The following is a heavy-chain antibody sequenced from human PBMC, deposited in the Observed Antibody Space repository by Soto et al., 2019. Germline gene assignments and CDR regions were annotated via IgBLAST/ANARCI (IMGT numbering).Heavy chain of an antibody. CDR1: GGSISSGGNS. Sequence: LSLTCAVSGGSISSGGNSWSWVRQAPGKGLEWVSAISGSGGSTYYADSVKGRFTISRDNSKNALYLQMNSLRAEDTAVYYCAKEIAAAGTDYFDYWGQRTLVTVSS. D-gene: IGHD6-13*01. J-gene: IGHJ4*02. V-gene: IGHV3-23*01. CDR3: AKEIAAAGTDYFDY. CDR2: ISGSGGST.